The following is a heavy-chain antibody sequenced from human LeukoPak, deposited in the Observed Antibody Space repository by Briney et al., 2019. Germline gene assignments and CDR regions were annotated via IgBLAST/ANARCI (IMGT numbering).Heavy chain of an antibody. Sequence: SVKVSCKASGGTFSSYAISWVRQAPGQGLEWMGGIIPIFGTANYAQKFQGRVTITADKSTSTAYMELSSLRSEDTAVYYCAREMNPYYYYYGMDVWGQGTTVTVSS. CDR2: IIPIFGTA. CDR1: GGTFSSYA. J-gene: IGHJ6*02. D-gene: IGHD1-14*01. V-gene: IGHV1-69*06. CDR3: AREMNPYYYYYGMDV.